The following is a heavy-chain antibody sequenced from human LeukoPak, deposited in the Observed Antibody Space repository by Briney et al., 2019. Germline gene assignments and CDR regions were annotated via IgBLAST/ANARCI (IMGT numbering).Heavy chain of an antibody. D-gene: IGHD3-10*01. J-gene: IGHJ4*02. CDR1: GYTFTSYY. V-gene: IGHV1-46*01. CDR3: ARGNYYGSGSYYESDY. Sequence: ASVKDSCKASGYTFTSYYMHWVRQAPGQGLEWMGIINPSGGSTSYAQKFQGRVTMTRDTSTSTVYMELSSLRSEDTAVYYCARGNYYGSGSYYESDYWGQGTLVTVSS. CDR2: INPSGGST.